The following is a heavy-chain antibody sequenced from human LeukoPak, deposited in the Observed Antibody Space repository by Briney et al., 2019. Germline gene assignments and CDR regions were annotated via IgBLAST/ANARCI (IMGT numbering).Heavy chain of an antibody. D-gene: IGHD3-10*01. Sequence: SQTLSLTCIVSSGSISSGGHYWSWIRQDPGKGLEWIGFIYYTGITYFNPSLKSRVTMSVDTSKNQFSLNMSSVTAADTAVYYCARVPVILRFGEPIGPPDYWGQGTLVTVSS. CDR1: SGSISSGGHY. J-gene: IGHJ4*02. CDR3: ARVPVILRFGEPIGPPDY. CDR2: IYYTGIT. V-gene: IGHV4-31*03.